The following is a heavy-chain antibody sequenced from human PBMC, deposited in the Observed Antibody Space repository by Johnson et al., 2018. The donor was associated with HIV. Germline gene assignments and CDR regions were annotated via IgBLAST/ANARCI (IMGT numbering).Heavy chain of an antibody. D-gene: IGHD6-6*01. J-gene: IGHJ3*02. Sequence: QVQLVESGGGVVQPGGSQRLSCAASGFTFNNYGMHWVRQAPGKGLEWVAFIWYDGSNNYYIESVKGRFTISRDNSMNRLFLQMNSLRAEDTAVYYCWGYSTSSNAAFDIWGQGTMVTVSS. CDR1: GFTFNNYG. V-gene: IGHV3-30*02. CDR3: WGYSTSSNAAFDI. CDR2: IWYDGSNN.